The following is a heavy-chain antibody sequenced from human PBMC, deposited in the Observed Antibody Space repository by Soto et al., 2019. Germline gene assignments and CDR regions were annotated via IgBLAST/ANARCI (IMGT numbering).Heavy chain of an antibody. J-gene: IGHJ4*02. CDR3: AKSGIAVAGTVYYFDY. Sequence: GSLRLSCAASGFTFSSYGMHWVRQAPGKGLEWVAVISYDGSNKYYADSVKGRFTISRDNSKNTLYLQMSSLRAEDTAVYYCAKSGIAVAGTVYYFDYWGQGTLVTVSS. CDR2: ISYDGSNK. V-gene: IGHV3-30*18. D-gene: IGHD6-19*01. CDR1: GFTFSSYG.